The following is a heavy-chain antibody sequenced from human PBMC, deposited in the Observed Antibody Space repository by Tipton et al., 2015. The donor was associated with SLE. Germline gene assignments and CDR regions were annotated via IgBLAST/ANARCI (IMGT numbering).Heavy chain of an antibody. V-gene: IGHV4-61*02. D-gene: IGHD6-13*01. Sequence: TLSLTCTVSGDSISSGTYYRNWIRQPAGKELEWIGRIYHSGSTNYNPSLKSRLTMSVDTSKNQFTLKLSSVTAADTAVYYCARGDGQQLVEGFDPWGQGTLVTVSS. CDR3: ARGDGQQLVEGFDP. CDR2: IYHSGST. J-gene: IGHJ5*02. CDR1: GDSISSGTYY.